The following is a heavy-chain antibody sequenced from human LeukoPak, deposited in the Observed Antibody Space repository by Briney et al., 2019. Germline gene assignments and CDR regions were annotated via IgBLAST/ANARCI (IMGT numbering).Heavy chain of an antibody. CDR1: GFTFSSYA. D-gene: IGHD3-22*01. CDR3: AKKEGYYYDSSGYYLPRGYFDY. V-gene: IGHV3-23*01. CDR2: ISGSGGST. Sequence: GGSLRLSCAASGFTFSSYAMSWVRQAPGKGLEWVSAISGSGGSTYYTDSVKGRFTISRDNSKNTLYLQMNSLRAEDTAVYYCAKKEGYYYDSSGYYLPRGYFDYWGQGTLVTVSS. J-gene: IGHJ4*02.